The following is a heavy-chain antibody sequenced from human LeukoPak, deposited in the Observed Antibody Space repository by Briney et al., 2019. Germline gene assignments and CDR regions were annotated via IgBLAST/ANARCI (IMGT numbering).Heavy chain of an antibody. CDR1: GFILNNYG. CDR3: AKGNSGYFPDL. D-gene: IGHD3-22*01. J-gene: IGHJ5*02. V-gene: IGHV3-23*01. Sequence: GGSLRLSCSPSGFILNNYGLMSVRQAPGGGVEWVSDISNDGGGTTYADFVKGRFTLSRDNSKNTLSLQMNSLRPEDTALYYCAKGNSGYFPDLWGQGTVVTVSS. CDR2: ISNDGGGT.